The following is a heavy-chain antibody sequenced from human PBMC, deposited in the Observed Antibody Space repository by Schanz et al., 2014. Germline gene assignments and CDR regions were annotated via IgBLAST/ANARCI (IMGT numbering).Heavy chain of an antibody. Sequence: VQLAESGGGLVQPGGSLRLSCAASGFSVGNKYMNWVRQAPGKGLEWVAVVSDDGNKKYYADSVKGRFTISRDNSKNTLYLQMNSLRAEDTAVYYCARPALWFGDNCFDPWGQGTLVTVSS. D-gene: IGHD3-10*01. CDR1: GFSVGNKY. CDR3: ARPALWFGDNCFDP. J-gene: IGHJ5*02. CDR2: VSDDGNKK. V-gene: IGHV3-30*03.